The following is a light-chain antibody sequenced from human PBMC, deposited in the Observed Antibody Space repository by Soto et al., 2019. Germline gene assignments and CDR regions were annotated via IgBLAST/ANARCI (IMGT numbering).Light chain of an antibody. CDR3: QQYDSARWT. CDR2: GTS. CDR1: QSVSSRY. J-gene: IGKJ1*01. V-gene: IGKV3-20*01. Sequence: EIVLTQSPGTLSLSPGERATLACRAGQSVSSRYSAWYQQKPGQAPRLLIYGTSNRATGIPDRFSGSGSGTDFTFTISRLEPEDFAVYYCQQYDSARWTFGQGTKVDIK.